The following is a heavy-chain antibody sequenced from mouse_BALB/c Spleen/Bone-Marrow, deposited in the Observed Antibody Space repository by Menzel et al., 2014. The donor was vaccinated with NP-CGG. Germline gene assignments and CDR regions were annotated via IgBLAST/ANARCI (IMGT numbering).Heavy chain of an antibody. V-gene: IGHV1-69*01. CDR1: GRPFTAHW. CDR3: ARGGANVDY. CDR2: IDISDSYT. J-gene: IGHJ2*01. Sequence: QVQLKQSGVGFVMPGASVKLSSKASGRPFTAHWMHWVKQSPGQGLDWIGAIDISDSYTTYNQKFKGKATLTVDESSSTAYMQLSRLTSEDSAVYYCARGGANVDYWGQGTTLTVSS.